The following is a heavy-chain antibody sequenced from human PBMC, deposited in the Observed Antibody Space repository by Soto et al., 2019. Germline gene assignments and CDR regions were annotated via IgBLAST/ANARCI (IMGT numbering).Heavy chain of an antibody. CDR1: GDSISTFY. CDR3: ARGRTVRNYADDSSDYFYFFDY. J-gene: IGHJ4*01. Sequence: SETLSLTCTVSGDSISTFYWGWMRQSPGKELEWIGYVYYTGSTNYNPSLKSRVTISVDRSKNQFSLKLTSANAADTAVYYCARGRTVRNYADDSSDYFYFFDYWGQGTPVTVSS. CDR2: VYYTGST. V-gene: IGHV4-59*01. D-gene: IGHD3-22*01.